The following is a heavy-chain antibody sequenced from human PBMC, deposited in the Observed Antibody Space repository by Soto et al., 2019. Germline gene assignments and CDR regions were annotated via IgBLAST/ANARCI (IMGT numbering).Heavy chain of an antibody. CDR3: ARGPNWFGELN. D-gene: IGHD3-10*01. V-gene: IGHV4-59*01. CDR2: ISYSGST. Sequence: QVQLQESGPGLVKPSETLSLTCTVSGGSINIYYWSWIRQPPGKGLEWIGYISYSGSTSYNPSLKRRVTISVDTSKNQFSLKLSSVTAADTAVYYCARGPNWFGELNWGQGTLVTVSS. J-gene: IGHJ4*02. CDR1: GGSINIYY.